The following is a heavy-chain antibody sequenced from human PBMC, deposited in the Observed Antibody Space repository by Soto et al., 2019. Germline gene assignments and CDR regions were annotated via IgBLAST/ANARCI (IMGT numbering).Heavy chain of an antibody. J-gene: IGHJ4*02. CDR2: IIPIFGTE. D-gene: IGHD3-10*01. Sequence: QVQLVQSGAEVKKPGSSVKVSCKASGGTFSSYAISWVRQAPGQGLEWMGGIIPIFGTENYAQKFQGRVTITADESTSTAYTDLRSSKSEDTAVYYCARGLVYYGSGAFDYWGQGTLVTVSS. CDR1: GGTFSSYA. CDR3: ARGLVYYGSGAFDY. V-gene: IGHV1-69*01.